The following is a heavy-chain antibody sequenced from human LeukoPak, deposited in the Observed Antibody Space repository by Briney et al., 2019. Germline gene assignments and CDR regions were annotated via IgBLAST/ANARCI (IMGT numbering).Heavy chain of an antibody. V-gene: IGHV3-21*01. J-gene: IGHJ4*02. D-gene: IGHD5-24*01. CDR3: ARGEMATIIDY. Sequence: GGSLRLSCAASGFTFSSYSMNWVRQALGKGLEWVSSISSSSSYIYYADSVKGRFTISRDNAKNSLYLQMNSLRAEDTAVYYCARGEMATIIDYWGQGTLVTVSS. CDR2: ISSSSSYI. CDR1: GFTFSSYS.